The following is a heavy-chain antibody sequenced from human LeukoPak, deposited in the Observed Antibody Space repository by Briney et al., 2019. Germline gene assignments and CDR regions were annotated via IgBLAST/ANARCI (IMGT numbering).Heavy chain of an antibody. CDR1: GFTFSSYG. D-gene: IGHD1-1*01. CDR3: ARLETTPYYFDY. J-gene: IGHJ4*02. Sequence: QTGGSLRLSCAASGFTFSSYGMHWVRQAPGKGLEWVAVISYDGSNKYYADSVKGRFTISRDNAKNSLYLQMNSLRAEDTAVYYCARLETTPYYFDYWGQGTLVTVSS. V-gene: IGHV3-30*03. CDR2: ISYDGSNK.